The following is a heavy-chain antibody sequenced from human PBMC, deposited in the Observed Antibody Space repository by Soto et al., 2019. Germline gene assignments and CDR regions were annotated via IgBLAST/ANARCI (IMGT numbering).Heavy chain of an antibody. J-gene: IGHJ4*02. Sequence: LRLSCAASGFIFNNYAMTWVRQAPGKGLEWVSTVTASGGGTFYANSVKGRFTISRDNSRNTLHLQMSSLRVEDTALYYCAKALVPALTAKFGYWGQGTLVTVSS. CDR1: GFIFNNYA. V-gene: IGHV3-23*01. CDR2: VTASGGGT. CDR3: AKALVPALTAKFGY. D-gene: IGHD5-18*01.